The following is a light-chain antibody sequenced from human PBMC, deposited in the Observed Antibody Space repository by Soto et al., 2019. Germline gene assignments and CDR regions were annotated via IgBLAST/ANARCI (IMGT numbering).Light chain of an antibody. V-gene: IGKV4-1*01. CDR2: WAS. Sequence: DIVMTQSPDSLAVSLGERATINCKSSQSVLYSSNNKNYLAWYQQKPGQTPNLLIYWASTRESGVPDRFSGSGSGTDFTRTISSLQAEDVAVYDCQQYYSTPHTFGQGTRLEIK. J-gene: IGKJ2*01. CDR1: QSVLYSSNNKNY. CDR3: QQYYSTPHT.